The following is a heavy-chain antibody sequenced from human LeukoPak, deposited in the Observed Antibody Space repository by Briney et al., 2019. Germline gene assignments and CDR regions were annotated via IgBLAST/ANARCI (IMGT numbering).Heavy chain of an antibody. D-gene: IGHD3-10*01. Sequence: SESLSLTCTVSGGSISSYYWSWIRQPPGKGLEWSGYIYYSGSTNYNPSLKSRVTISVDTSKNQFSLKLSSVTAADTAVYYCARAYGSGSYSFPLGYWGQGTLVTVSS. J-gene: IGHJ4*02. CDR3: ARAYGSGSYSFPLGY. CDR2: IYYSGST. V-gene: IGHV4-59*08. CDR1: GGSISSYY.